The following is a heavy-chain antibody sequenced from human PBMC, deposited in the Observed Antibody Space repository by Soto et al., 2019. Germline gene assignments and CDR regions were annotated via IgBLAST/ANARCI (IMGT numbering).Heavy chain of an antibody. V-gene: IGHV5-51*01. CDR3: ANDYGDYAEAFDI. D-gene: IGHD4-17*01. J-gene: IGHJ3*02. CDR2: IYPGDSET. CDR1: GYRFTKYW. Sequence: GESLKISCKGSGYRFTKYWIGWVRQMPGKGLEWMGIIYPGDSETRYSPSFQGQVTISADRSISTAYLQWSSLKASDTAMYYCANDYGDYAEAFDIWGQGTMVTVSS.